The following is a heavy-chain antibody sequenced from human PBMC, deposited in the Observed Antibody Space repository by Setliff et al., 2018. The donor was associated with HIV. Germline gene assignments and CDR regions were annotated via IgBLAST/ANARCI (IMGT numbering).Heavy chain of an antibody. CDR3: ARDFWGGSYSSDY. CDR1: GFTFSSYE. J-gene: IGHJ4*02. V-gene: IGHV3-48*03. D-gene: IGHD1-26*01. Sequence: PGGSLRLSCAASGFTFSSYEMNWVRQAPGKGLGWVSYISFSSSVIYYADSVKGRFTISRDNAKNSLYLQMNSLRAEDTAVYYCARDFWGGSYSSDYWGQGTLVTVSS. CDR2: ISFSSSVI.